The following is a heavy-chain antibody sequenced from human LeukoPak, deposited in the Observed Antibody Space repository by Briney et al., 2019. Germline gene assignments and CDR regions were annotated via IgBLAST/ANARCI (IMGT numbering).Heavy chain of an antibody. Sequence: ASVKVSCKASGYTFTSYDINWVRQATGQGLEWMGWMNPNSGNTGYAQKFQGRVTITRNTSISTAYMELSSLRSEDTAVYYCARQGRRGNWNDDYMDVWGKGTTVTVSS. CDR2: MNPNSGNT. CDR1: GYTFTSYD. CDR3: ARQGRRGNWNDDYMDV. D-gene: IGHD1-1*01. J-gene: IGHJ6*03. V-gene: IGHV1-8*03.